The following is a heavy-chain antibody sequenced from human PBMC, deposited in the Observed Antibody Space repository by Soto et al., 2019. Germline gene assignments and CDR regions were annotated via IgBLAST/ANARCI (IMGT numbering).Heavy chain of an antibody. CDR2: FDPEQGKI. V-gene: IGHV1-24*01. CDR1: GYTLTELS. Sequence: QVQLVQSGAEVKKPGASVKVSCKVSGYTLTELSIHWVRQAPGKGLEWMGGFDPEQGKIIYAQKFLDRVSMTEDTSTDTAYMELSSLRSVDTALYYCATTYLVEAFDIWGQGTMVSVSS. CDR3: ATTYLVEAFDI. D-gene: IGHD3-10*01. J-gene: IGHJ3*02.